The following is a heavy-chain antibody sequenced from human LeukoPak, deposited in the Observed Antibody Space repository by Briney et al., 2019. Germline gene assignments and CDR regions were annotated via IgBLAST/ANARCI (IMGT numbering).Heavy chain of an antibody. D-gene: IGHD3-10*01. CDR3: AREQNYYGSGSFYNVLDY. Sequence: SGGSLRLSCAASGFTFSTYSMTWVRQAPGKGLEWVSSISSTGNYISYADSMKGRFTISRDNAKNSLFLQMNSLRAEDTAVYYCAREQNYYGSGSFYNVLDYWGQGTLVTVSS. J-gene: IGHJ4*02. V-gene: IGHV3-21*01. CDR2: ISSTGNYI. CDR1: GFTFSTYS.